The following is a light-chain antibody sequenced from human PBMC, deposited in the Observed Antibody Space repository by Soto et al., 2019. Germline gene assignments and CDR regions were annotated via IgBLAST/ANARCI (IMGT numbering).Light chain of an antibody. CDR2: DAF. J-gene: IGKJ4*01. CDR3: QQYDEWPLT. CDR1: QNVKTR. Sequence: EKVMTQSPATLSVSPGERATLSCRARQNVKTRLAWYQQKPGKAPRLLIYDAFTRATGIPARFSGSASGTEFTLTISSLQSEDFAVYYCQQYDEWPLTFGGGTKVEIK. V-gene: IGKV3-15*01.